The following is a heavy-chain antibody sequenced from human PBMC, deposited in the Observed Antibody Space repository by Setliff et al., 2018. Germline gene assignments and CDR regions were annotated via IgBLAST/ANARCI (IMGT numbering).Heavy chain of an antibody. D-gene: IGHD5-18*01. CDR2: INHSGST. J-gene: IGHJ6*03. V-gene: IGHV4-34*01. CDR1: GGSFSGYY. Sequence: SETLSLTCAVYGGSFSGYYWSWIRQPPGKGLEWIGEINHSGSTNYNPSLKSRVTISVDTSKNQFSLKLSSVAAADTAVYYCARGGYSYGHHYYYYMDVWGEGTTVTVSS. CDR3: ARGGYSYGHHYYYYMDV.